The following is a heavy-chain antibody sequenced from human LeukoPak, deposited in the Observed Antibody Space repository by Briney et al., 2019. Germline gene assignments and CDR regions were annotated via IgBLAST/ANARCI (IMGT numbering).Heavy chain of an antibody. Sequence: SETLSLTCTVSGDSISTYYWSWIRQPPGKGLEWIGYIFYSGSTNYNPSLKSRVTMSVDTSKNQFSLKLSSVTAADTAVYYCARSHGSSGCLYCFDPWGQGTLVTVSS. CDR2: IFYSGST. D-gene: IGHD3-22*01. J-gene: IGHJ5*02. CDR3: ARSHGSSGCLYCFDP. CDR1: GDSISTYY. V-gene: IGHV4-59*01.